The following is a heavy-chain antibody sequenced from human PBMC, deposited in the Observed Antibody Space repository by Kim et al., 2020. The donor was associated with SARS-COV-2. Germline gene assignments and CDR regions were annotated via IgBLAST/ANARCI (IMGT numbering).Heavy chain of an antibody. D-gene: IGHD3-16*02. V-gene: IGHV7-4-1*02. CDR3: ARVGWGGYRYIDS. Sequence: ASVKVSCKASGYTFTNHAINWVRQAPGRGLEWMGWINTDTGSPTYAPDFTGRFVFSLDTSVSTAYLQIRSLEAEDTALYYFARVGWGGYRYIDSWGQGTL. J-gene: IGHJ4*02. CDR2: INTDTGSP. CDR1: GYTFTNHA.